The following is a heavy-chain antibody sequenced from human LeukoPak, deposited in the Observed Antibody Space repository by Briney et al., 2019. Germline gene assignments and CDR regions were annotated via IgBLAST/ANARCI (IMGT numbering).Heavy chain of an antibody. CDR1: GGSFSGYY. CDR2: INHSGST. V-gene: IGHV4-34*01. D-gene: IGHD3-10*01. CDR3: AREHRYYGSGSYVNWFDP. J-gene: IGHJ5*02. Sequence: KPSETLSLTCAVYGGSFSGYYWSWIRQPPGKGLEWIGEINHSGSTNYNPSLKSRVTMSVDTSKNQFSLKLSSVTAADTAVYYCAREHRYYGSGSYVNWFDPWGQGTLVTVSS.